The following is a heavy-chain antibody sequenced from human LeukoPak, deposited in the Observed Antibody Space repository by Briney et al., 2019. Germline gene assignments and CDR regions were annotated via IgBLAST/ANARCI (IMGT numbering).Heavy chain of an antibody. CDR1: AFTFSSYA. Sequence: QAGGSLRLSCAASAFTFSSYAMSWVRQAPGKGLEWVSAISGSGGSTYYADSVKGRFTISRDISKNTLYLHMNSLRAEDTAVYYCAKFIYSSWYYFDYWGQGTLVTVSA. V-gene: IGHV3-23*01. CDR3: AKFIYSSWYYFDY. J-gene: IGHJ4*02. CDR2: ISGSGGST. D-gene: IGHD6-13*01.